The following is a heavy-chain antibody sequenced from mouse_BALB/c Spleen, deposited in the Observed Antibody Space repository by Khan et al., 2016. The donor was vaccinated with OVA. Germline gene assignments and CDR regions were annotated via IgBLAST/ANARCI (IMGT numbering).Heavy chain of an antibody. V-gene: IGHV2-9*02. Sequence: QVQLKESGPGLVAPSQSLSITCTVYGYSLTRYGVHWVRQPPGKGLEWLGLIWAGGSTNYNWALMSRLRIRIDHSKSLVFFIMNSLQTDDTALYYCARSKYLARYWGQGTTLTVSS. CDR1: GYSLTRYG. J-gene: IGHJ2*01. CDR3: ARSKYLARY. CDR2: IWAGGST. D-gene: IGHD3-3*01.